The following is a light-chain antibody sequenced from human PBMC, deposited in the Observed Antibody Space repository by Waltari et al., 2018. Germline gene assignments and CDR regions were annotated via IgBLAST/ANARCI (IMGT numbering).Light chain of an antibody. Sequence: DIQLTQSPSSLSASVGDRVTITCRASQNINRYLNWYQHKPGKAPALLIYAVSNLERGVPSRFSGSGSGTDFTLTISNLQPEDFAIYYCQQSHSSAYTFGQGTKLEIK. V-gene: IGKV1-39*01. CDR2: AVS. J-gene: IGKJ2*01. CDR3: QQSHSSAYT. CDR1: QNINRY.